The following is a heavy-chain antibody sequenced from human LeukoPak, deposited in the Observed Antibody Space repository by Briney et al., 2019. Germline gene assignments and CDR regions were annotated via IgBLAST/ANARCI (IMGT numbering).Heavy chain of an antibody. CDR1: GVSFSGFY. J-gene: IGHJ4*02. V-gene: IGHV4-34*01. CDR3: ARGAYCSGGSCYSVLGY. D-gene: IGHD2-15*01. CDR2: INHSGST. Sequence: PSESLSLSRAVYGVSFSGFYLSWIRQPPGKGLEWIGDINHSGSTNYNPSLKSRVTISVDTSKNQFSLKLSSVTAADTAVYYCARGAYCSGGSCYSVLGYWGQGTLVTVSS.